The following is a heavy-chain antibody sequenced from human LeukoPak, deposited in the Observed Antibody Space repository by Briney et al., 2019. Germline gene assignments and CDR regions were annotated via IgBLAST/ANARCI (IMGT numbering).Heavy chain of an antibody. V-gene: IGHV3-23*01. D-gene: IGHD6-13*01. J-gene: IGHJ4*02. CDR1: GFTFSSYA. CDR3: AKDLAQSKTGQQLVLFDY. Sequence: GGSLRLSCAASGFTFSSYAMSWVRQAPGKGLEWVSAISGSGGSTYYADSVKGRFTISRDNSKNTLYLQMNSLRAEDTAVYYCAKDLAQSKTGQQLVLFDYWSQGTLVTVSS. CDR2: ISGSGGST.